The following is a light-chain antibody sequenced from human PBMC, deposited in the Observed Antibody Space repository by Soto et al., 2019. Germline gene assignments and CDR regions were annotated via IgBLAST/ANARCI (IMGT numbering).Light chain of an antibody. CDR2: GAS. J-gene: IGKJ2*01. Sequence: ETVMTQSPATLSVSPGERATLSCRASQSISSDLAWYQHKPGQAPRLLIYGASTTATGIPVRFSGSGSGTEFTLTISSLQSEDFAVYYCQQYNNWPRTFGQWTKLEIK. CDR1: QSISSD. V-gene: IGKV3-15*01. CDR3: QQYNNWPRT.